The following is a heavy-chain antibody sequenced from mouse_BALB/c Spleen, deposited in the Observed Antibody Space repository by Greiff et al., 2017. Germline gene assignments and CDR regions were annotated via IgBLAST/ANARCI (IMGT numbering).Heavy chain of an antibody. D-gene: IGHD1-2*01. CDR2: INPGSGGT. Sequence: VQLQESGAELVRPGTSVKVSCKASGYAFTNYLIEWVKQRPGQGLEWIGVINPGSGGTNYNEKFKGKATLTADKSSSTAYMQLSSLTSDDSAVYFCARLGLLRLGDYAMDYWGQGTSVTVSS. J-gene: IGHJ4*01. CDR3: ARLGLLRLGDYAMDY. V-gene: IGHV1-54*01. CDR1: GYAFTNYL.